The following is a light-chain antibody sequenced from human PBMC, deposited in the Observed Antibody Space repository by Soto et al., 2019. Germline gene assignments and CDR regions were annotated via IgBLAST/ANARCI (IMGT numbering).Light chain of an antibody. J-gene: IGKJ1*01. CDR1: QSVSSS. CDR3: QQTNNWPWT. CDR2: GAS. Sequence: EIVMTQSPATLSVSPGERVTLSCRASQSVSSSLAWYQQKPGQAPRLFIYGASTRATGVPARFSGSGSGTEFTLTISSLQSEDFAVYYCQQTNNWPWTFGQGTKVEIK. V-gene: IGKV3-15*01.